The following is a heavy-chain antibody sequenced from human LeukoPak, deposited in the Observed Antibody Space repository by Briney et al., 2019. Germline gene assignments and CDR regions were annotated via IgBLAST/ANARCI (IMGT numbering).Heavy chain of an antibody. CDR3: ARLNGGN. CDR1: GGSISSYY. V-gene: IGHV4-59*08. CDR2: VDYSGST. D-gene: IGHD4-23*01. Sequence: SETLSLTCTVSGGSISSYYWSWIRRPPGKGLEWLAYVDYSGSTAYNPSLNGRIAISPDTSKNQFSLKLRSVTAADTAVYYCARLNGGNWGPGILVTVSS. J-gene: IGHJ4*02.